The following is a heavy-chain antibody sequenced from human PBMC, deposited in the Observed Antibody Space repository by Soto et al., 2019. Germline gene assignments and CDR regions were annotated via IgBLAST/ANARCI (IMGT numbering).Heavy chain of an antibody. V-gene: IGHV3-23*01. D-gene: IGHD3-3*01. J-gene: IGHJ4*02. CDR1: GFSFGSYA. CDR3: ARWSYLDY. CDR2: ISGSDGKT. Sequence: PGGSLRLSCAASGFSFGSYALSWVRQAPGKGLEWVSTISGSDGKTFYADAVKGRFSISRDTSQNTLYLHMNSLRADDTAIYYCARWSYLDYWGQGTRVTVSS.